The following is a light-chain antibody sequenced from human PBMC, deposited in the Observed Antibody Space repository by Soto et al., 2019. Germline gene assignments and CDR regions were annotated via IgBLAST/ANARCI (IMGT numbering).Light chain of an antibody. CDR1: QDISSA. Sequence: ATQLTQSPSSLSASLGDRVIITCRASQDISSALAWFQQKPGKTPKLLISDASTVESGVPSRFSGSGAGTVFTLTISSLQPEDVAAYYCQQFNAYPLTFGGGTKVGI. CDR2: DAS. J-gene: IGKJ4*01. V-gene: IGKV1-13*02. CDR3: QQFNAYPLT.